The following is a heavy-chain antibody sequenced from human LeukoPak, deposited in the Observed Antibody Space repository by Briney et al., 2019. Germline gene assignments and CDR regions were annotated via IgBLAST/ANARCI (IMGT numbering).Heavy chain of an antibody. J-gene: IGHJ4*02. Sequence: GGSLRLSCTASGFTFGDYAMSWVRQASGKGLEWGGFIRSKAYGGTTEYAASVKGRFTISRDDSKSIAYLQMNSLKTEDTAVYYCTRERFNYYDSSLYYVDYWGQGTLVTVSS. V-gene: IGHV3-49*04. CDR3: TRERFNYYDSSLYYVDY. CDR2: IRSKAYGGTT. D-gene: IGHD3-22*01. CDR1: GFTFGDYA.